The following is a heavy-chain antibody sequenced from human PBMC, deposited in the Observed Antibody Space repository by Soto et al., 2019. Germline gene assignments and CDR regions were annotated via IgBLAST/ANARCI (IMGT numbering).Heavy chain of an antibody. D-gene: IGHD1-26*01. CDR1: GFTFSSYA. Sequence: EVQLLESGGGLVQPGGSLRLSCAASGFTFSSYAMSWVRQAPGKGLEWVSVISGSGDSTYYADSVKGRFTISRDNSKNTLYLQMNRLRAEDTDVYYCARRGSGSYYDYWGQGTLVTVSS. CDR3: ARRGSGSYYDY. CDR2: ISGSGDST. J-gene: IGHJ4*02. V-gene: IGHV3-23*01.